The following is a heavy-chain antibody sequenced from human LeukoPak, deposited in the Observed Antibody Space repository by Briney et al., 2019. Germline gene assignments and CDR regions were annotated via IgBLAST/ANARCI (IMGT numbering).Heavy chain of an antibody. CDR1: GGPISSYY. J-gene: IGHJ4*02. CDR2: IYYSGST. V-gene: IGHV4-59*01. D-gene: IGHD3-22*01. Sequence: SETLSLTSTVSGGPISSYYWSWIRQPPGKGLEWIGYIYYSGSTNYNPSLKSRVTISVDTSKNQFSLKLSSVTAADTAVYYCARVSSYYDSSGYSLYYFDYWGQGTLVTVSS. CDR3: ARVSSYYDSSGYSLYYFDY.